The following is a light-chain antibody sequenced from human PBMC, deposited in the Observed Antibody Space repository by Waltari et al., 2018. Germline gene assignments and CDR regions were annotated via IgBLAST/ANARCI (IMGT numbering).Light chain of an antibody. Sequence: DITMTQDPSSLSVSIGDSVTITCRAIQSTGRYLSWYQQNPGRAPKLLTSFASSLESGVPSRFIGAGSGTDFTLTINNLQPEDIGTFDCQQASRGPLTFGQGT. J-gene: IGKJ1*01. CDR2: FAS. V-gene: IGKV1-39*01. CDR1: QSTGRY. CDR3: QQASRGPLT.